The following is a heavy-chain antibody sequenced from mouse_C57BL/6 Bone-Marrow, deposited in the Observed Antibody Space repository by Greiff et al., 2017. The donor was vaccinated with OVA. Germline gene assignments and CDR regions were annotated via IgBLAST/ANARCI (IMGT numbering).Heavy chain of an antibody. CDR3: ARGTYGYGY. Sequence: EVMLVESGGGLVKPGGSLKLSCAASGFTFSSYAMSWVRQTPEKRLEWVATISDGGSYTYYPDNVKGRFTISRDNAKNNLYLQMSHLKSEDTAMYYCARGTYGYGYWGQGTTLTVSS. V-gene: IGHV5-4*03. CDR2: ISDGGSYT. D-gene: IGHD2-2*01. J-gene: IGHJ2*01. CDR1: GFTFSSYA.